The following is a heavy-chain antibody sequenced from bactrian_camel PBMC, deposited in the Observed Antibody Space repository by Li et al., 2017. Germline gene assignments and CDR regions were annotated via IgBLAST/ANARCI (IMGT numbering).Heavy chain of an antibody. Sequence: QLVESGGGSVQAGGSLRLSCAASEYIASTHCMGWFRQAPEKEREGVAVIANGVTSYSDSVKGRFLISQDKGTVYLQMDSLKSEDTAMYYCAVTPLFVSNRGKGTLCGGPGRGYEYLYWGQGTQVTVS. CDR1: EYIASTHC. J-gene: IGHJ4*01. V-gene: IGHV3S53*01. CDR2: IANGVT. D-gene: IGHD7*01. CDR3: AVTPLFVSNRGKGTLCGGPGRGYEYLY.